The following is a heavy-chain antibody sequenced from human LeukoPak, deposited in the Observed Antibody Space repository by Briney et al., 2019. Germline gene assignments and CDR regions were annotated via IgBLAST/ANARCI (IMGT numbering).Heavy chain of an antibody. V-gene: IGHV3-11*01. Sequence: GGSLRLSCAASGFTFSDYYMSWIRQAPGKGLEWVSYISSSGSTIYYADSVKGRFTISRDNAKNSLYLQMNSLRAEDTAVYYCARGEPRLDPRAYYGMDVWGQGTTVTVSS. D-gene: IGHD3-9*01. CDR1: GFTFSDYY. CDR3: ARGEPRLDPRAYYGMDV. J-gene: IGHJ6*02. CDR2: ISSSGSTI.